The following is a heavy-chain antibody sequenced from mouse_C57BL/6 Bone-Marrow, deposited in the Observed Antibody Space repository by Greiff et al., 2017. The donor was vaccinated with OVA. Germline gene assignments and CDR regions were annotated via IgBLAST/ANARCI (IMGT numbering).Heavy chain of an antibody. CDR1: GYTFTSYW. Sequence: QVQLQQPGAELVMPGASVKLSCKASGYTFTSYWIHWVKQRPGQGLEWIGEIDPSDSYTNYNQKFKGKSTLTVDKSSSTAYMQLSSLTSEDSAVYYCARSYGSSNLYYFDYWGQGTTLTVSS. D-gene: IGHD1-1*01. CDR2: IDPSDSYT. J-gene: IGHJ2*01. CDR3: ARSYGSSNLYYFDY. V-gene: IGHV1-69*01.